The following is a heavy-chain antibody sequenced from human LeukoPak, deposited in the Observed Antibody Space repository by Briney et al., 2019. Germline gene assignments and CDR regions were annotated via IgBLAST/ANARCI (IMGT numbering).Heavy chain of an antibody. V-gene: IGHV3-23*01. CDR2: VSESGDST. CDR3: AKDLSCSY. Sequence: GGSLSLACAASGFTFNTNSHAMSWVRQAPGRGLEWVSSVSESGDSTYYADSLKGRFTISRDISKNTLYLQMNSLRDDDTAVYYCAKDLSCSYWGQGTLVTVSS. J-gene: IGHJ4*02. CDR1: GFTFNTNSHA. D-gene: IGHD4/OR15-4a*01.